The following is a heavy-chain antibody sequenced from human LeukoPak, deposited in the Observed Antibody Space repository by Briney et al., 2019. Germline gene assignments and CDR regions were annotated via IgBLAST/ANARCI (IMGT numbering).Heavy chain of an antibody. Sequence: PGGSLRLSCAASGFTFSSYSMNWVRQAPGKGLEWVSYISSSSSTIYYADSVKGRFTISRDNPKNSLYLQMNSLRAEDTAVYYCARDPTGDPDDDFDYWGQGTLVTVSS. CDR3: ARDPTGDPDDDFDY. V-gene: IGHV3-48*04. J-gene: IGHJ4*02. D-gene: IGHD7-27*01. CDR1: GFTFSSYS. CDR2: ISSSSSTI.